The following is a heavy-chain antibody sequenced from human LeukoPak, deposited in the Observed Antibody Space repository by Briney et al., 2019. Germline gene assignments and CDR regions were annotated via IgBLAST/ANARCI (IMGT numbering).Heavy chain of an antibody. D-gene: IGHD4-17*01. CDR1: GFTFSSYG. Sequence: GGSLRLSCAASGFTFSSYGMSWVRQAPGKGLEWVANIKQDGSEKYYVDSVKGRFTISRDNAKNSLYLQMNSLRAEDTAVYYCARRTVTRAFDIWGQGTMVTVSS. CDR3: ARRTVTRAFDI. V-gene: IGHV3-7*01. J-gene: IGHJ3*02. CDR2: IKQDGSEK.